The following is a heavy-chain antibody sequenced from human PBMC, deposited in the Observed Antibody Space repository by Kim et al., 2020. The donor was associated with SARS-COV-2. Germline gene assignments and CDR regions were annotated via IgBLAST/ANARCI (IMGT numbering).Heavy chain of an antibody. J-gene: IGHJ4*02. V-gene: IGHV3-23*01. Sequence: GGSLRLSCAASGFTFSSYAMSWVRQAPGKGLEWVSAISGSGGSTYYADSVKGRFTISRDNSKNTLYLQMNSLRAEDTAVYYCAKDPGFVYDGGWDYWGQGTLVTVSS. CDR3: AKDPGFVYDGGWDY. CDR2: ISGSGGST. D-gene: IGHD3-16*01. CDR1: GFTFSSYA.